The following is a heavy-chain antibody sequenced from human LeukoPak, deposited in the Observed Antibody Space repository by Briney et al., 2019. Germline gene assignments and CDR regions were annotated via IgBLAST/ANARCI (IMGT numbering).Heavy chain of an antibody. CDR1: GFSFSSYE. CDR3: ARDATTHTIGCYDDAFDI. V-gene: IGHV3-48*03. J-gene: IGHJ3*02. CDR2: ISASGTTI. Sequence: QPGGSLRLSCAASGFSFSSYEMNWVRQAPGKGLEWVSYISASGTTIYYADSVKGRFTISRDNSEKSLYLQMNSLRAEDTAVYYCARDATTHTIGCYDDAFDIWGHGTMVTVSS. D-gene: IGHD2-15*01.